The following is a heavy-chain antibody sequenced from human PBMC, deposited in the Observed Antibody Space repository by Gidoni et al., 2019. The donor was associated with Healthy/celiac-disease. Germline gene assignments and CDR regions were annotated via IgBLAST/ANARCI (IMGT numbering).Heavy chain of an antibody. CDR3: ARGGIAARSKKYYYYYGMDV. CDR2: IGTAGDT. J-gene: IGHJ6*02. Sequence: EVQLVESGGGLVQPGGSLRLPCAASGFTFSSYDMPWVRQATGKGLEWVSAIGTAGDTYYPGSVKGRFTISRENAKNSLYLQMNSLRAGDTAVYYCARGGIAARSKKYYYYYGMDVWGQGTTVTVSS. CDR1: GFTFSSYD. V-gene: IGHV3-13*01. D-gene: IGHD6-6*01.